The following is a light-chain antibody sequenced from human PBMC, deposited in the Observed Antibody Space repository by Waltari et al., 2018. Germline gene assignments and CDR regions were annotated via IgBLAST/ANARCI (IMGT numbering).Light chain of an antibody. J-gene: IGLJ1*01. CDR2: YDS. V-gene: IGLV3-21*04. CDR3: HVWHPDMDPGV. Sequence: SYALTQPPSVSVAPGTTARIPCGGDNIGSYSVPWYQQTPGQAPVLVIFYDSDRPSGIPELFAGSNAGNTATLTISSVEAGDEAKYYCHVWHPDMDPGVFGPGTEVSV. CDR1: NIGSYS.